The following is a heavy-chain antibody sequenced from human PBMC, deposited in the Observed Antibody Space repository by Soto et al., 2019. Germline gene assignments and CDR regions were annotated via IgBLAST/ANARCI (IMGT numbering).Heavy chain of an antibody. CDR2: IYHSGST. D-gene: IGHD3-10*01. CDR3: ASGTYLYDFDC. J-gene: IGHJ4*02. Sequence: SETLSLTCAVSGGSISSSNWWNWVRQPPGKGLEWIGEIYHSGSTNYNPSLKSRVTISVDKSKNQFSLKLSSVTAADTAVYHYASGTYLYDFDCWGQGTLVTVSS. CDR1: GGSISSSNW. V-gene: IGHV4-4*02.